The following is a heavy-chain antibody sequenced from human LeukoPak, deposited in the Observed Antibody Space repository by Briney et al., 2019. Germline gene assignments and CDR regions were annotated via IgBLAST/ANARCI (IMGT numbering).Heavy chain of an antibody. D-gene: IGHD6-13*01. CDR2: INPNSGGT. V-gene: IGHV1-2*02. Sequence: ASVKVSCKASGYTFTRYYMHWVRQAPGQGLEWMGWINPNSGGTNYAQKFQGRVTMTRDTSISTAYMELSRLRSDDTAVYYCARDSSSSWLLYYWGQGTLVTVSS. CDR1: GYTFTRYY. J-gene: IGHJ4*02. CDR3: ARDSSSSWLLYY.